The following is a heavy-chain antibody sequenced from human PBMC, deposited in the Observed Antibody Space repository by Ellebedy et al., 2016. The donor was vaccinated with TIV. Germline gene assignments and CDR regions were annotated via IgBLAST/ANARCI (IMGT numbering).Heavy chain of an antibody. CDR3: ARARGFSYFDF. Sequence: AASVKVSCKASGFTFVSYAIQWVRQAPGQRLEWLGWINVGNANTRYSQKFQGRVTITRDTSASTAYMELNSLTSEDTAIYYCARARGFSYFDFWGQGTLVTVSS. CDR2: INVGNANT. V-gene: IGHV1-3*01. CDR1: GFTFVSYA. J-gene: IGHJ4*02.